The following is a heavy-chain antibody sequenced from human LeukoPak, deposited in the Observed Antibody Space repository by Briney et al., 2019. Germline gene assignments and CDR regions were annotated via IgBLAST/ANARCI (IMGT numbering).Heavy chain of an antibody. CDR1: GFTFISYA. V-gene: IGHV3-23*01. CDR3: AKDLLAATIDYYFDY. J-gene: IGHJ4*02. Sequence: GGSLRLSCAASGFTFISYAMSWVRQAPGKGGEGVSGISGSRGRAYDAHSVKARFTISTDNSKNTLYVQMNSLRAEETAVYYCAKDLLAATIDYYFDYWGEGTPVTVSS. D-gene: IGHD5-12*01. CDR2: ISGSRGRA.